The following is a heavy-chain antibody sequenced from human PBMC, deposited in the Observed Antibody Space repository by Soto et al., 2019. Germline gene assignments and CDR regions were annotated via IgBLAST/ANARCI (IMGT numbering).Heavy chain of an antibody. CDR3: AHRHDLGGFDI. CDR2: INWNDDE. D-gene: IGHD2-15*01. CDR1: GFSLNTRAVG. V-gene: IGHV2-5*01. J-gene: IGHJ3*02. Sequence: QITLKKSGPTLVKPTQTLTLTCTFSGFSLNTRAVGVGWIRQAPGKALEWLALINWNDDERYSPSLKDRLTITKDTSKNHVVLTMTNIGPVDTATYYCAHRHDLGGFDIWGQGTAVNVSS.